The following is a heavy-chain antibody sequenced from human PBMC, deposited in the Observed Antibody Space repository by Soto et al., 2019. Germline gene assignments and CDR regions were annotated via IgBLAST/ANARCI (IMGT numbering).Heavy chain of an antibody. CDR3: ARAPGRAGISLFDY. J-gene: IGHJ4*02. V-gene: IGHV3-30*03. CDR1: GFTFRNYG. D-gene: IGHD3-3*02. CDR2: TSFDVFNQ. Sequence: AGGSLRLSCAGSGFTFRNYGMQWVRQAPGKGLEWVALTSFDVFNQYYGKSVEGRFTISRDNSKNTLYLQMDSLRPEDSAMYFCARAPGRAGISLFDYWGQGTLVTVSS.